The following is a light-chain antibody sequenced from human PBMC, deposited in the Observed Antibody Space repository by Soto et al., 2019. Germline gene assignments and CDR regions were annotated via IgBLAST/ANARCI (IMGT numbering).Light chain of an antibody. CDR1: QSVYSNY. V-gene: IGKV3-20*01. CDR3: QQDSSSPVT. Sequence: EIVLTQSPGTLSLSPGERATLSCRASQSVYSNYLAWYQRKPGQPPRLLISGASRRATGIPDRFSGSGSGTDFTLSIARLEPEDFAVYSCQQDSSSPVTFGQGTKLEIK. J-gene: IGKJ2*01. CDR2: GAS.